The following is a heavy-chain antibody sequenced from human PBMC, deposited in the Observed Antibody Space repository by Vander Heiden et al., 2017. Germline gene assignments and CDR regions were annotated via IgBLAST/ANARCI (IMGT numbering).Heavy chain of an antibody. V-gene: IGHV3-23*01. J-gene: IGHJ4*02. CDR2: ISNSGSST. Sequence: VLLLESGGGLVQPGESMRPSCAASGFTFSSYAMSWVRQAPGKGLEWVSAISNSGSSTNFADSVKGRFTISRDNSKYTLYLQMNSLRAEDTAVYFCAKGRESRGAYRPFDFWGQGILVTVSS. D-gene: IGHD3-16*01. CDR1: GFTFSSYA. CDR3: AKGRESRGAYRPFDF.